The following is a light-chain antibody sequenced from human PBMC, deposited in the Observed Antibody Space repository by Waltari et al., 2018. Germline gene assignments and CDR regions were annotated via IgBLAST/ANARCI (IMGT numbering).Light chain of an antibody. CDR1: QSLVHIDGNTY. Sequence: EIVMTQTPLSLPVTLGQPASISCRSSQSLVHIDGNTYLNWLHQRPGQPPRLLLYEISKRVSGVPDRVSGSGAGTDFTLEITRVEPDDVGIYYYSQTSQFPLTFGQGTRVEIK. V-gene: IGKV2-24*01. CDR3: SQTSQFPLT. J-gene: IGKJ1*01. CDR2: EIS.